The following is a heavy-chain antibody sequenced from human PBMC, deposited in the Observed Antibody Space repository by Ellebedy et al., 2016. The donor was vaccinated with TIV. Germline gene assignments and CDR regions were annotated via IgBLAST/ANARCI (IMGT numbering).Heavy chain of an antibody. D-gene: IGHD2/OR15-2a*01. Sequence: PGGSLRLSCAASGFSFSDYSMNWFRQAPGKGLEWVSYITSSSNIIYYADSVRGRFTISRDNAKNSLSLQMNSLRAEDTAVYYCARATSIGDYVYYWGQGTLVTVSS. CDR3: ARATSIGDYVYY. J-gene: IGHJ4*02. V-gene: IGHV3-48*01. CDR2: ITSSSNII. CDR1: GFSFSDYS.